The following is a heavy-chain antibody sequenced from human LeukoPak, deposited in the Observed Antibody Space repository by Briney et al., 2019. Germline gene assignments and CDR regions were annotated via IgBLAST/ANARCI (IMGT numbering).Heavy chain of an antibody. Sequence: SETLSLTCTVSGGSISSYYWSWIRQPPGKGLEWIGYIYTSGSTNYNPSLKSRVTISVDTSKNQFSLKLSSVTAADTAVYYCARPYYYDSRIDPWGQGTRVTVSS. D-gene: IGHD3-22*01. V-gene: IGHV4-4*09. CDR1: GGSISSYY. CDR2: IYTSGST. CDR3: ARPYYYDSRIDP. J-gene: IGHJ5*02.